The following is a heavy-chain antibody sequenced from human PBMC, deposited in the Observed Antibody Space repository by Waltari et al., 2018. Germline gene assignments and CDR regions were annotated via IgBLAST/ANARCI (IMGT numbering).Heavy chain of an antibody. CDR1: GGSISGYY. V-gene: IGHV4-4*07. J-gene: IGHJ4*02. CDR3: VRLAATSYFDY. Sequence: QVQLQESGPGLVKPSETLALRCTVSGGSISGYYWSWIRQPAGKGLEWIGRIYPSGTTNYNPYLQSRVTMSVDTSKNQFSLNLSSVTAADAAVYFCVRLAATSYFDYWGQGTLVSVSS. D-gene: IGHD2-15*01. CDR2: IYPSGTT.